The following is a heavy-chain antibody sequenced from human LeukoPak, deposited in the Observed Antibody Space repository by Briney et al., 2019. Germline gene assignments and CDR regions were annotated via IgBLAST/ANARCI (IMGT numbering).Heavy chain of an antibody. Sequence: PGGSLRLSCAASGFTFSSYAMSWVRQAPGKGLEWVSAISGSGGSAYYADSVKGRFTISRDNSKSTLYLQMNSLRAEDTAVYYCAKTYLVVPAAIHFDYWGQGTLVTVSS. D-gene: IGHD2-2*02. CDR1: GFTFSSYA. V-gene: IGHV3-23*01. CDR3: AKTYLVVPAAIHFDY. J-gene: IGHJ4*02. CDR2: ISGSGGSA.